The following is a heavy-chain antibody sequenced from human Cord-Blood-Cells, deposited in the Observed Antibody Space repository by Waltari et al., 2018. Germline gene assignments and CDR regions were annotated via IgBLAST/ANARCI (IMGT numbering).Heavy chain of an antibody. CDR1: GGTFSSYA. CDR2: IIPIFGTA. D-gene: IGHD2-8*02. CDR3: ARLVVYADAFGI. V-gene: IGHV1-69*01. J-gene: IGHJ3*02. Sequence: QVQLVQSGAEVKKPGSSVKVSCKASGGTFSSYAISWVRPAPGQRLGWMGGIIPIFGTANYAQKFQGRVTITADEATSTAYMEVGSLKSEDTAVYDWARLVVYADAFGILGQGTMVTVSS.